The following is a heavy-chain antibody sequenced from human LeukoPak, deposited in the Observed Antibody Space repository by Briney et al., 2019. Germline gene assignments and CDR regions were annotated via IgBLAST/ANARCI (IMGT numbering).Heavy chain of an antibody. D-gene: IGHD6-13*01. CDR1: GYSFTGYY. Sequence: ASVKVSCKASGYSFTGYYLHWVRQDVRQGLQWMGWIDPKSGTTKYAPRFQGRVTMTGDTSTRTVYMEVTSLRSDDTAVYYCARGGSSWGEYFDYWGQGTLVTVSS. V-gene: IGHV1-2*02. CDR3: ARGGSSWGEYFDY. CDR2: IDPKSGTT. J-gene: IGHJ4*02.